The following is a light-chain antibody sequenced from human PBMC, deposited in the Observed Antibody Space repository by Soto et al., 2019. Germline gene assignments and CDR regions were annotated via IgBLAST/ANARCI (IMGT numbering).Light chain of an antibody. CDR3: QSYDSSLSGFYV. CDR2: GNS. Sequence: QSVLTQPPSVSGAPGQRVTISCTGSSSNIGAGYDVHWYQQLPGTAPKLLIYGNSNRPSGVPDRFSGSKSDTSASLAITGLQAEDEADYYCQSYDSSLSGFYVFGAGTKVPVL. J-gene: IGLJ1*01. CDR1: SSNIGAGYD. V-gene: IGLV1-40*01.